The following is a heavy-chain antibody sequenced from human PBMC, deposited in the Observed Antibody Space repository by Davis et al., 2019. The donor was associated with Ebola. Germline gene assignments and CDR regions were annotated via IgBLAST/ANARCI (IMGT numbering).Heavy chain of an antibody. Sequence: LSLTCAASGFTFSSYAMHWVRQAPGKGLAWVAVISYDGSNKYYADSVKGRFTISRDNSKNTLYLQMNSLRAEDTAVYYCARGRVLEGVVVVVTEYDYWGQGTLVTVSS. CDR3: ARGRVLEGVVVVVTEYDY. V-gene: IGHV3-30-3*01. CDR2: ISYDGSNK. J-gene: IGHJ4*02. CDR1: GFTFSSYA. D-gene: IGHD2-15*01.